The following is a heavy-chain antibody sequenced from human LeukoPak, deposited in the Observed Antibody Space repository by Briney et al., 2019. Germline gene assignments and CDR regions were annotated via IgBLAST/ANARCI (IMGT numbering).Heavy chain of an antibody. CDR1: GGSISSGGYS. Sequence: SQTLSLTRAVSGGSISSGGYSWSWIRQPPGKGLEWIGYIYHSGSTYYNPSLKSRVTISVDRSKNQFSLKLSSVTAADTAVYYCARTTWIQLWFRFDPWGQGTLVTVSS. CDR2: IYHSGST. J-gene: IGHJ5*02. V-gene: IGHV4-30-2*01. D-gene: IGHD5-18*01. CDR3: ARTTWIQLWFRFDP.